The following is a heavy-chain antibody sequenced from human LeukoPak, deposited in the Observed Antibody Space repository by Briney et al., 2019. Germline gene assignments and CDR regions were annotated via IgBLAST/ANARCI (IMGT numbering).Heavy chain of an antibody. CDR2: ASAYADNI. J-gene: IGHJ4*02. CDR3: ARDCIGCHGFDY. V-gene: IGHV1-18*01. Sequence: ASVKVSCKAFGYTFINYGISWVRQAPGQGLEWMGWASAYADNINYVQKFQGRVTMTTDTSTSTAYMELRSLRSDDTAIYYCARDCIGCHGFDYWGQGTLVTVSS. CDR1: GYTFINYG. D-gene: IGHD2-15*01.